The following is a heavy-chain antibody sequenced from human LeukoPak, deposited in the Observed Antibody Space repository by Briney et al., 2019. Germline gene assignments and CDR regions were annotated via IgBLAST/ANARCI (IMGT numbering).Heavy chain of an antibody. CDR1: GYSFTTYW. CDR2: IYPGDSDT. Sequence: GESLKISFQGSGYSFTTYWIGWVRPMPGKGLEWMGIIYPGDSDTRYSPSFQGQVTISADRSISTAYLQWTSLKASDTAMYYCARPGSGTIGIDYWGQGTLVTVSS. CDR3: ARPGSGTIGIDY. V-gene: IGHV5-51*01. D-gene: IGHD3-10*01. J-gene: IGHJ4*02.